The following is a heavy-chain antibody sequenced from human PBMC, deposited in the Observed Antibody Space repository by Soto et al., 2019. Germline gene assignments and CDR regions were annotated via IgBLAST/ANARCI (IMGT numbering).Heavy chain of an antibody. CDR1: GGTFSSYT. CDR3: ARDWGYGDGYYYGMDV. V-gene: IGHV1-69*04. J-gene: IGHJ6*02. Sequence: GASVKVSCKASGGTFSSYTISWVRQAPGQGLEWMGRIIPILGIANYAQKFQGRVTITADKSTSTAYMELSSLRSEDTAVYYCARDWGYGDGYYYGMDVWGQGTTVTVSS. CDR2: IIPILGIA. D-gene: IGHD4-17*01.